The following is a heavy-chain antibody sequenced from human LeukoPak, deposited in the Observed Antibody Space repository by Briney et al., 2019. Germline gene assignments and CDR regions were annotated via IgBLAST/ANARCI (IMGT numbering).Heavy chain of an antibody. Sequence: GGSLRLSCAASGFTFSSYAMHWVRQAPGKGLEWVAVISYDGSNKYYADSVKGRFTISRDNSKNTLYLQMNSLRAEDTAVYYCARGFGNMDVWGKGTTVTVPS. CDR2: ISYDGSNK. CDR1: GFTFSSYA. CDR3: ARGFGNMDV. D-gene: IGHD3-10*01. J-gene: IGHJ6*03. V-gene: IGHV3-30*01.